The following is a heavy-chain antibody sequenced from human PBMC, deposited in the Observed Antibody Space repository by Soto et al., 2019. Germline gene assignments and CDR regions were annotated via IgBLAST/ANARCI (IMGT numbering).Heavy chain of an antibody. CDR1: RGTFSTYA. CDR3: ERGIQLGLRRISNGYSG. J-gene: IGHJ4*02. D-gene: IGHD5-12*01. CDR2: IIPMFGTA. V-gene: IGHV1-69*12. Sequence: QVQLVQSGAEVKKPESSVKVSCKAPRGTFSTYAISWVRQAPGQGLECMGGIIPMFGTANYAQRLQDRVPITADEATKTVYLELSSLRSEDRAVYFLERGIQLGLRRISNGYSGWGQGPGVTVSS.